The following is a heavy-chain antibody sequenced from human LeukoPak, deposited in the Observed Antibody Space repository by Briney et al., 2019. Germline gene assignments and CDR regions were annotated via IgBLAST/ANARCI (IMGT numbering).Heavy chain of an antibody. CDR2: IIPKFGST. Sequence: SVKVSCEASGGTLSRYGIGWVRQAPGQGLEWMGGIIPKFGSTNYAQKFQDRLTLTTDESTSTAYMELSSLRSEDTAVYFCARDNIAASGVKYFQLWGPGTLVTISS. V-gene: IGHV1-69*05. CDR1: GGTLSRYG. J-gene: IGHJ1*01. D-gene: IGHD6-13*01. CDR3: ARDNIAASGVKYFQL.